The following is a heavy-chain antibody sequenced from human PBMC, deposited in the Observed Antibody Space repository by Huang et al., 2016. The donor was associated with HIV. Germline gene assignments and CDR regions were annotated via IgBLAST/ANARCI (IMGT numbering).Heavy chain of an antibody. CDR3: ARARGFLYDSTGYYSRYYFDS. CDR2: MNPKSGNT. J-gene: IGHJ4*02. V-gene: IGHV1-8*03. CDR1: GFNFNNYD. D-gene: IGHD3-22*01. Sequence: QVQLVQSGAEVKKPGASVKVSCKASGFNFNNYDFNWVRQASGQGLEWIGWMNPKSGNTGYAQKFQGRGTITRNTSITTAYMERRSLRSEDTAVYYCARARGFLYDSTGYYSRYYFDSWGQGTLVTISS.